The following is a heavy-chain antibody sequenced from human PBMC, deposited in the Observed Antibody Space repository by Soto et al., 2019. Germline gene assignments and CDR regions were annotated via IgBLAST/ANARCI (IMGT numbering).Heavy chain of an antibody. V-gene: IGHV3-30*03. D-gene: IGHD1-26*01. CDR3: ARGKLVPRNPLDY. CDR2: ISIRGGDE. CDR1: GFTFSSYA. Sequence: QVQLVESGGGVVQPGKSLRLSCAASGFTFSSYAMHWARQAPGKGLEWVTVISIRGGDEYYAESVRGRFTISRDDSKNTLYLKMDTLRVEDTAVYYCARGKLVPRNPLDYWGRGTLVTVSS. J-gene: IGHJ4*02.